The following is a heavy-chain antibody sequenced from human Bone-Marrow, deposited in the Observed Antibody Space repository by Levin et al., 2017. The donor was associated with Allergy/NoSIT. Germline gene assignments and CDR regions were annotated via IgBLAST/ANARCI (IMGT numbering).Heavy chain of an antibody. V-gene: IGHV3-30*18. D-gene: IGHD4-17*01. CDR1: GFTFSSYG. CDR2: ISYDGSDK. CDR3: AKVPRTTVTFSYFDY. Sequence: LSLTCAASGFTFSSYGMHWVRQAPGKGLEWVGVISYDGSDKYYADSVKGRFTISRDNSKNTLYLQMNSLSAEDTAVYYCAKVPRTTVTFSYFDYWGQGTLVTVSS. J-gene: IGHJ4*02.